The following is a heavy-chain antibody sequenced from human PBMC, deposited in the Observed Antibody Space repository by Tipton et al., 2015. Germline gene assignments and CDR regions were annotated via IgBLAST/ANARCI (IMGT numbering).Heavy chain of an antibody. D-gene: IGHD1-1*01. J-gene: IGHJ4*02. CDR3: AKDAGPSNEYYFDY. Sequence: SLRLSCAASEFTFSSYAMTWVRQAPGKGLEWVSTISSGGSSTYYAESVKGRFTISRDNSKNTLSLQMNSLRVEDTAVYYCAKDAGPSNEYYFDYWGQGTLVTVSS. CDR1: EFTFSSYA. CDR2: ISSGGSST. V-gene: IGHV3-23*01.